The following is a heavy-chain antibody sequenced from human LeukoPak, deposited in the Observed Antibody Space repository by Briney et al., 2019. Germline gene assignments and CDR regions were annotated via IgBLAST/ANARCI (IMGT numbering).Heavy chain of an antibody. CDR1: GYTFTSYG. CDR2: ISAYNGNT. J-gene: IGHJ4*02. Sequence: ASVKLSRTASGYTFTSYGISWVRQAPGQGLDYMGWISAYNGNTNYAQKLQDRVTMTTYTSTSTAYMELRSLRSDDTAVYYCARFTYYYDSSGYYDDYWGQGTLVTVSS. CDR3: ARFTYYYDSSGYYDDY. D-gene: IGHD3-22*01. V-gene: IGHV1-18*01.